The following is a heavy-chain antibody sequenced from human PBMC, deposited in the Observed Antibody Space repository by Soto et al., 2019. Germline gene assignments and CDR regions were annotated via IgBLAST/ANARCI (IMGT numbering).Heavy chain of an antibody. V-gene: IGHV4-59*01. J-gene: IGHJ3*01. CDR3: AWVRERVDYYDSSGYYSGAFDV. D-gene: IGHD3-22*01. Sequence: QVQLQESGPGLVKPSETLSLTCTVSGGSISGYYWSWIRQPPGKGLEWIGYIYYSGSTNYNPSLKPRVTISVDTSRNQFSLKLTSVTAADTAVYYCAWVRERVDYYDSSGYYSGAFDVWGQGTMVSVSS. CDR1: GGSISGYY. CDR2: IYYSGST.